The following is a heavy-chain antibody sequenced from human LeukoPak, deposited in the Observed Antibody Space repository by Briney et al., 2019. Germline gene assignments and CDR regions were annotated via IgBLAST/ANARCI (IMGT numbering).Heavy chain of an antibody. CDR1: GFTFSNYG. CDR3: ARGVVRSEEW. Sequence: GGSLRLSCVASGFTFSNYGMNWVRQAPGKGLEWVSYISSSRSSISYADSVKGRFTISRDNAKNSLYLQMNSLRAEDTAVYYCARGVVRSEEWWGQGTLVTVSS. V-gene: IGHV3-21*01. CDR2: ISSSRSSI. J-gene: IGHJ4*02. D-gene: IGHD2-15*01.